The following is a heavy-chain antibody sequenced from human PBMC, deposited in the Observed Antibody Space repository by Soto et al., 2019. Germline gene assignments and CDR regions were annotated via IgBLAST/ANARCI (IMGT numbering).Heavy chain of an antibody. D-gene: IGHD3-22*01. CDR3: ARRKGWDFDTTGYLFDF. Sequence: ESLKISCTGSGYTFTSYWIGWVRQMPGKGLEWMGIIYPGDSETRYSPSFQGQVTISADRSISTAYLQWSRLKASDTAMYYCARRKGWDFDTTGYLFDFWGQGTLVTVSS. V-gene: IGHV5-51*01. CDR2: IYPGDSET. J-gene: IGHJ4*02. CDR1: GYTFTSYW.